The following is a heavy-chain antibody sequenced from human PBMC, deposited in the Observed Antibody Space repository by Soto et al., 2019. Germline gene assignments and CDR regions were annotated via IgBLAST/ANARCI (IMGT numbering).Heavy chain of an antibody. CDR3: TKGRRGAWAHHFFDV. CDR2: ISGSGAAT. J-gene: IGHJ3*01. V-gene: IGHV3-23*01. Sequence: EVQLLESGGGLRQPGGSLRLSCAAAGFPFRTHAMTWVRQTPAKGLEWISTISGSGAATYYADSVRGRFTISRDNTENTLFLQMNSLRAEDSAMYFCTKGRRGAWAHHFFDVWGQGTPVTVSS. D-gene: IGHD7-27*01. CDR1: GFPFRTHA.